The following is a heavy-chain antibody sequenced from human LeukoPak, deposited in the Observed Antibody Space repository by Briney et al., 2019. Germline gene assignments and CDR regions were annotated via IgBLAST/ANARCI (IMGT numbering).Heavy chain of an antibody. CDR2: INHSGST. J-gene: IGHJ6*02. CDR1: GGSFSSCGYS. D-gene: IGHD1-26*01. CDR3: ARGTYLGATTPYGMDV. Sequence: SQTLSLTCAVSGGSFSSCGYSWIWNRQPPGKGLEWIVEINHSGSTNYNPSLNSRVTISVDTSKNQFSLKLSSVTAADTAVYFCARGTYLGATTPYGMDVWGQGTTVTVSS. V-gene: IGHV4-34*01.